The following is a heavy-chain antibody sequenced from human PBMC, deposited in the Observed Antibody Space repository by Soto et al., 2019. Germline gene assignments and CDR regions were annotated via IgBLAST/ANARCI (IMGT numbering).Heavy chain of an antibody. D-gene: IGHD6-19*01. CDR1: GGTFSSYV. CDR2: IIPIFGTA. Sequence: SVKVSCKASGGTFSSYVISWVRKAPGQGLEWMGGIIPIFGTANYAQKFQGRVTITADESTSTAYMELSSLRSEDTAVYYCARVPGIAVAGTPRGYYYYGMDVWGQGTTVTVSS. V-gene: IGHV1-69*13. CDR3: ARVPGIAVAGTPRGYYYYGMDV. J-gene: IGHJ6*02.